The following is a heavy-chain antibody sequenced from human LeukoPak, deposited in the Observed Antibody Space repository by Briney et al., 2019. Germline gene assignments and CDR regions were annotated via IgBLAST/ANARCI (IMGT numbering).Heavy chain of an antibody. CDR1: GGTFSSYV. J-gene: IGHJ4*02. CDR2: IIPIFGTA. Sequence: GSSVKVSCKASGGTFSSYVIGWVRQAPGQGLEWMGGIIPIFGTANYAPKFQGRVTITTDESTSTAYMELSSLRSEDTAVYYCARGDPMPEGSIGGYWGQGTLVTVSS. V-gene: IGHV1-69*05. CDR3: ARGDPMPEGSIGGY. D-gene: IGHD1-26*01.